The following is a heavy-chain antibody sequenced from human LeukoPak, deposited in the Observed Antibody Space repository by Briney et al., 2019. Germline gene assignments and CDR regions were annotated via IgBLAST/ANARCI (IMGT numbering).Heavy chain of an antibody. J-gene: IGHJ4*02. CDR2: INPNNGGT. Sequence: ASVKVSCKASGHTFTDFYVHWVRQAPGQGLEWMGWINPNNGGTNFAQKSLGNITMTGDTSINTVYMELSRLRSDDTAVYYCASGDSGPFDHWGQGTLVIVSS. V-gene: IGHV1-2*02. CDR1: GHTFTDFY. CDR3: ASGDSGPFDH. D-gene: IGHD7-27*01.